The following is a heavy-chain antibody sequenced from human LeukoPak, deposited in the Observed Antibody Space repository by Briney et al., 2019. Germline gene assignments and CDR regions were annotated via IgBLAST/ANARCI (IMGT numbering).Heavy chain of an antibody. CDR2: IYSGGST. D-gene: IGHD7-27*01. V-gene: IGHV3-66*01. CDR1: GFTVSSSY. Sequence: GGSLRLSCAASGFTVSSSYMSWVRQAPGKGLEWVSVIYSGGSTYYADSVKGRFTISRDNSKNTLYLQMNSLRAEDTAVYYCAREDLGDNWFDPWGQGTLVTVSS. J-gene: IGHJ5*02. CDR3: AREDLGDNWFDP.